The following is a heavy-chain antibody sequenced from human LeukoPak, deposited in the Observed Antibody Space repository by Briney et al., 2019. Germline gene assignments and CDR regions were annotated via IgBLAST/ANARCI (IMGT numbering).Heavy chain of an antibody. CDR2: IIPALNIT. D-gene: IGHD5-18*01. V-gene: IGHV1-69*04. Sequence: SVKVSCKTSGRTFSSSAITWVRQAPGQGLEWMGRIIPALNITTYAQKFQGSVTITADTSTSTVYMELSSLRSEETAVYYCARDQGLTAPPPYGLDVWGQGTTVIVSS. J-gene: IGHJ6*02. CDR3: ARDQGLTAPPPYGLDV. CDR1: GRTFSSSA.